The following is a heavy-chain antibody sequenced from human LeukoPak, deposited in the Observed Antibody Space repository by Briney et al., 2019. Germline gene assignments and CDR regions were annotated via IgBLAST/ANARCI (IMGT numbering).Heavy chain of an antibody. CDR1: GYTFTSYD. V-gene: IGHV1-8*03. CDR2: MNPNSGNT. D-gene: IGHD1-20*01. CDR3: ARDQGVTGITGSGFDY. J-gene: IGHJ4*02. Sequence: RASVKVSCKASGYTFTSYDINWVRQATGQGLEWMGWMNPNSGNTGYAQKFQGRVTITRNTSISTAYMELSSLRSEDTAVYYCARDQGVTGITGSGFDYWGQGTLVTVSS.